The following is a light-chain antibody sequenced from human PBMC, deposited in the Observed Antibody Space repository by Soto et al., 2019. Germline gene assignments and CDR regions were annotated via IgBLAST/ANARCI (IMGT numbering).Light chain of an antibody. CDR2: DVS. J-gene: IGLJ2*01. CDR3: CSYAGSRTVV. V-gene: IGLV2-23*02. CDR1: RSDVGSHNL. Sequence: QSALTQPASVSGSPGQSITISCTRTRSDVGSHNLVSWYQQDPGKAPKLMIYDVSKRPSGVSNRFSGSKSGNTASLTISGLQAEDEADYYCCSYAGSRTVVFGGGTKVTVL.